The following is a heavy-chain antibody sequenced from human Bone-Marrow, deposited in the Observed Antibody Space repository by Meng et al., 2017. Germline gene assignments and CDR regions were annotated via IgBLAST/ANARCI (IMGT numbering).Heavy chain of an antibody. V-gene: IGHV3-53*04. D-gene: IGHD6-19*01. J-gene: IGHJ4*02. Sequence: GESLKISCAASGFTVSSNYMGWVRQAPGKGLEWVSVIYSGGSTYYADSVKGRFTISRHNSKNTLYLQMNSLRAEDTAVYYCARTLRYSSGWPYYFDYWGQGTLVTVSS. CDR3: ARTLRYSSGWPYYFDY. CDR2: IYSGGST. CDR1: GFTVSSNY.